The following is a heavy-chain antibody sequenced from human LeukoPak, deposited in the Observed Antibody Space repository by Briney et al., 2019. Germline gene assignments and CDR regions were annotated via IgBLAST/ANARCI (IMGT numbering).Heavy chain of an antibody. CDR1: GFTFSSYA. CDR3: ARGSLGTTTVDY. V-gene: IGHV3-30*04. Sequence: HPGRSLRLSCAASGFTFSSYAMHWVRQAPGKGLEWVAVISYDGSNKYYADSVKGRFTISRDNSKSTLYLQMNSLRAEDTAVYYCARGSLGTTTVDYWGQGTLVTVSS. D-gene: IGHD1-26*01. J-gene: IGHJ4*02. CDR2: ISYDGSNK.